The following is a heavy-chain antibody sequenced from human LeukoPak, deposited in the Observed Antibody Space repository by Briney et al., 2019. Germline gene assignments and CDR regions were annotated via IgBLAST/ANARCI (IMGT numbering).Heavy chain of an antibody. V-gene: IGHV5-51*01. J-gene: IGHJ3*02. Sequence: GESLKISCKGSGHSFTNYWIGWVRQMPGKGLEWMGIIYPGDSDTRYSPSFQGQVTISADKSISTAYLQWSSLKASVTAMYYCARTYYYGSGSYFDDAFDIWGQGTMVTVSS. CDR3: ARTYYYGSGSYFDDAFDI. CDR2: IYPGDSDT. CDR1: GHSFTNYW. D-gene: IGHD3-10*01.